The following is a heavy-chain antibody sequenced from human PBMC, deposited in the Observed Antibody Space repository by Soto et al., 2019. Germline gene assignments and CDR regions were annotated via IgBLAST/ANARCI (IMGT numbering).Heavy chain of an antibody. CDR3: ARHNHGFDY. Sequence: GESLKISCKDSGYSFSTNWIAWVRQMPGKGLEWVGVIFYGDSDTRYSPSFQGQVTLSVDKSINTVYLQWSSLKTSDTAMYYCARHNHGFDYWGQGTLVTVPQ. J-gene: IGHJ4*02. V-gene: IGHV5-51*01. CDR1: GYSFSTNW. CDR2: IFYGDSDT.